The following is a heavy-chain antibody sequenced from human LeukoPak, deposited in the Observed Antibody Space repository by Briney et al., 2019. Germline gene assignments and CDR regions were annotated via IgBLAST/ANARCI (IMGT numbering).Heavy chain of an antibody. CDR2: INHSGST. CDR1: GGSFSGYY. J-gene: IGHJ4*02. CDR3: ARGNGEYAYGYYFDY. Sequence: SETLSLTCAVYGGSFSGYYWSWIRQPPGKGLEWIGEINHSGSTNYNPSLKSRVSISLDTSKNQFSLNLSSVTAADTAMYFCARGNGEYAYGYYFDYWGQGSLVTVSS. D-gene: IGHD5-18*01. V-gene: IGHV4-34*01.